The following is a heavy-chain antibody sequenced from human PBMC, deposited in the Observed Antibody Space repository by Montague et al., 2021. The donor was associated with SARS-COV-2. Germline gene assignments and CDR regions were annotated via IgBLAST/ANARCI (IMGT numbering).Heavy chain of an antibody. J-gene: IGHJ4*02. CDR3: VRDRGGSSSDY. D-gene: IGHD3-10*01. Sequence: SETLSLTCTVSGVSVSSSSYYWGWIRQPPGKGLEYIGCIYYTGTTYYNPSLKSRVTISMDTSKNQFSLKLTSVTAADTAVYYCVRDRGGSSSDYWGQGTLVTASS. CDR1: GVSVSSSSYY. CDR2: IYYTGTT. V-gene: IGHV4-39*07.